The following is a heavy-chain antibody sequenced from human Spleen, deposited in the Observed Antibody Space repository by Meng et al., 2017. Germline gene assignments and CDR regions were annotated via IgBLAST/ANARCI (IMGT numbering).Heavy chain of an antibody. J-gene: IGHJ4*02. V-gene: IGHV1-24*01. Sequence: QVQLLQAGAEVKKPGASGNVCCKVSGYTLIELSMHWVRQAPGKGLEWMGGFDPEDGEIIYAQKFQGRVTMTEDTSTDTAYMELSSLRSEDTAMYYCLTDISGFQGWGQGTLVTVSS. D-gene: IGHD3-22*01. CDR3: LTDISGFQG. CDR1: GYTLIELS. CDR2: FDPEDGEI.